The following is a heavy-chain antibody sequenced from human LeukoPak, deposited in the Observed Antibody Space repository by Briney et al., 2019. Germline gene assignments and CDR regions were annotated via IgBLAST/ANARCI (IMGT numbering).Heavy chain of an antibody. D-gene: IGHD6-19*01. CDR3: ARDLGYNSGWGTGY. CDR2: ITSSSSYI. Sequence: PGGSLRLSCAAFGFTFSSYSMNWVRQAPGRGPEWVASITSSSSYIYYADSLKGRFTIYRDNAKNSLYLQMNSLRTEDTAVYYCARDLGYNSGWGTGYWGQGTLVTVSS. V-gene: IGHV3-21*01. J-gene: IGHJ4*02. CDR1: GFTFSSYS.